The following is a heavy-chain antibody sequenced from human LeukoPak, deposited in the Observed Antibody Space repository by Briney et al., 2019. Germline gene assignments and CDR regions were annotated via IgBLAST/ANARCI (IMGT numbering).Heavy chain of an antibody. CDR2: INQDGSEI. Sequence: GGSLRLSCAASGFTFSYYWMSWVRQAPGKGLEWVANINQDGSEINYVDSAKGRFTISRDNAKDSLYLQMNSLRAGDTAVYYCARGENWAFGYCGQGTLVTVSS. J-gene: IGHJ4*02. CDR1: GFTFSYYW. V-gene: IGHV3-7*01. CDR3: ARGENWAFGY. D-gene: IGHD7-27*01.